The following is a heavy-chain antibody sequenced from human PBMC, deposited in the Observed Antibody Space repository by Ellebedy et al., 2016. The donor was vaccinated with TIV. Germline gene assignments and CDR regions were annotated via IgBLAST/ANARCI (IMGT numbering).Heavy chain of an antibody. CDR2: IFHSGNT. Sequence: SETLSLXXTASGGSFSGTSYHWGWIRQSPGKGLAWFGSIFHSGNTYYSPSLRGRVTISLETSKNQFSLNLNSVTAADTAVYYCARVLAGFDYWGQGTLVTVSS. CDR3: ARVLAGFDY. V-gene: IGHV4-39*07. CDR1: GGSFSGTSYH. J-gene: IGHJ4*02.